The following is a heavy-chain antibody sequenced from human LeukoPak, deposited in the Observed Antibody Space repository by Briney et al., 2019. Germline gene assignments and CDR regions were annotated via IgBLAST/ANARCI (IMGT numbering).Heavy chain of an antibody. CDR3: AREYSGRCIHAFHS. D-gene: IGHD6-13*01. V-gene: IGHV3-33*05. J-gene: IGHJ3*02. CDR1: GFTLSSYG. CDR2: IQFDVSSE. Sequence: PGGSLRLSCAASGFTLSSYGMHWVRQAPGKGLKWVAFIQFDVSSEYYADSVKGRFTVSRDDSKNTMYLQMNSLRAEDTAVYYCAREYSGRCIHAFHSWGQGTMVTVSS.